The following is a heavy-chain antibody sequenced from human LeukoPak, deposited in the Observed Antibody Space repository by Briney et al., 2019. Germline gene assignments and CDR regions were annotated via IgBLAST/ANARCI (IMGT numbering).Heavy chain of an antibody. V-gene: IGHV1-2*02. CDR3: ARDRGYCSSTSCASYDY. J-gene: IGHJ4*02. CDR1: GYTFTGYY. Sequence: GASVKVSCKASGYTFTGYYMHWVRQAPGQGLEWMGWINPNSGGTNYAQKFQGRVTMTRDTSISTAYMELGRLRSDDTAVYYCARDRGYCSSTSCASYDYWGQGTLVTVSS. CDR2: INPNSGGT. D-gene: IGHD2-2*01.